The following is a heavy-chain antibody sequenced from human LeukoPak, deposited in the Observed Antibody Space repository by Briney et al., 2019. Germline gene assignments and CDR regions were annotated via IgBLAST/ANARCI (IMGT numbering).Heavy chain of an antibody. V-gene: IGHV3-33*01. Sequence: GGSLRLSCAASGFSFSTYGMHWVRQAPGKGLEWVALIWNAGTNTYYADSVKGRFTISRDDFKNTLYLQMNSLRAEDTAVYYCAGDTPPGGDYYFDYWGQGTLVIVSS. J-gene: IGHJ4*02. CDR2: IWNAGTNT. CDR1: GFSFSTYG. D-gene: IGHD3-16*01. CDR3: AGDTPPGGDYYFDY.